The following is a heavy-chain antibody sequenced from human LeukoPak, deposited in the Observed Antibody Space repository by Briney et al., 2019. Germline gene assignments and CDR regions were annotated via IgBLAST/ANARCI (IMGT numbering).Heavy chain of an antibody. D-gene: IGHD5-18*01. CDR2: ISHDGNNI. CDR3: ASIGVQLWLRSY. J-gene: IGHJ4*02. Sequence: SGGSLRLSCAASGFTFSNYWMSWVRQAPGKGLEWVAVISHDGNNIQYADSVKGRFTISRDNSKNTLYLQMNSLRAEDTAVYYCASIGVQLWLRSYWGQGTLVTVSS. CDR1: GFTFSNYW. V-gene: IGHV3-30*03.